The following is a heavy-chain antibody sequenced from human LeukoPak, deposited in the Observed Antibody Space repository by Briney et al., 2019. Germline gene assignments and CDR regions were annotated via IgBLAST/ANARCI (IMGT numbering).Heavy chain of an antibody. J-gene: IGHJ6*02. CDR2: ISAYNGNT. CDR3: ARDGRYSSSWYVYYYGMDV. V-gene: IGHV1-18*01. D-gene: IGHD6-13*01. Sequence: ASVKVSCKASGYTFTSYGISWVRQAPGQGLEWMGWISAYNGNTNYAQKLQGRVTMTTDTSTSTACMELRSLRSDDTAAYYCARDGRYSSSWYVYYYGMDVWGQGTTVTVSS. CDR1: GYTFTSYG.